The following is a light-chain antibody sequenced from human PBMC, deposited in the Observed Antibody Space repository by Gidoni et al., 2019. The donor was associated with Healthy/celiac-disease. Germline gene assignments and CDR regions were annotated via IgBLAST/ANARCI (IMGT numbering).Light chain of an antibody. CDR3: QQRSNWPALT. CDR2: DAS. Sequence: DIVLTQSPATLALSQGERATLTGRASESVSSYLAWYPQKPGQAPRLLLYDASNRATGIPARFSGSGSGTDFTLTICCLEPEDFSVYYFQQRSNWPALTFGGGTKVEIK. V-gene: IGKV3-11*01. J-gene: IGKJ4*01. CDR1: ESVSSY.